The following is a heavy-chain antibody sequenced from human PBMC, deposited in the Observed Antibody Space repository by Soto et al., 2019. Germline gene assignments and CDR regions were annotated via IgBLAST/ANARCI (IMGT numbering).Heavy chain of an antibody. CDR2: MYYNGDT. Sequence: HVQLQESGPGLVKPSETLSLTCTVSGDSIRGYFWSWIRQPPGKGLEFIGNMYYNGDTNYNPSLKSRVTISVDMSKNQVALSLTSFTAADTAVYYCARAKHCDCAGCRMGHFGSWGQGTLVTVSS. CDR1: GDSIRGYF. D-gene: IGHD2-21*01. V-gene: IGHV4-59*08. CDR3: ARAKHCDCAGCRMGHFGS. J-gene: IGHJ4*02.